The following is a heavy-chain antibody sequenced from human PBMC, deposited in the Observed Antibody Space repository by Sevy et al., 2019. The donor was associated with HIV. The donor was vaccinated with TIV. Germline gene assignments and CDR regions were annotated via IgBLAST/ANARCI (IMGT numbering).Heavy chain of an antibody. J-gene: IGHJ6*02. D-gene: IGHD2-2*01. V-gene: IGHV3-23*01. Sequence: GGSLRLSCAASGFTFSSYAMSWVRQAPGKWLEWVSAISGSGGSTYYADSVKGRFTISRDNSKNTLYLQMNSLRAEDTAVYYCAKGGYCSSTSCHGAYYGMDVWGQGTTVTVSS. CDR1: GFTFSSYA. CDR2: ISGSGGST. CDR3: AKGGYCSSTSCHGAYYGMDV.